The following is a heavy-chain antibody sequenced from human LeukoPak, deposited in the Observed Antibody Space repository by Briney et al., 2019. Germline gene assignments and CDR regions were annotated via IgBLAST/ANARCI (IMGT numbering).Heavy chain of an antibody. CDR2: IYYIGIT. V-gene: IGHV4-59*12. CDR3: ALFLVLDDSSGWTWFAP. Sequence: TSETLSLTGTVSGGSISSYYWSWIPQPPGKGLEGIGYIYYIGITNYHPPLKSRVTISVDTSKNQFSLKLSSVTAADTAVYYCALFLVLDDSSGWTWFAPWGQGTLVTVSS. J-gene: IGHJ5*02. CDR1: GGSISSYY. D-gene: IGHD6-19*01.